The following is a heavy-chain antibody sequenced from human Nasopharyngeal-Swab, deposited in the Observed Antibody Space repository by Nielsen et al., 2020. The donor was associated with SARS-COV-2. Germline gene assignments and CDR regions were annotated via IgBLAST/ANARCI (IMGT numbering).Heavy chain of an antibody. CDR2: ISPGIVGT. CDR3: ARRGRCSGSSCDMDV. Sequence: ASVQVSCKASGYTFNNYYIHWVRQAPEQGLEWMGMISPGIVGTTYAQKFQGRVTMTRDTSTSTVFMDLSSLRSEDTAVYYCARRGRCSGSSCDMDVWGQGTTVTVSS. V-gene: IGHV1-46*02. CDR1: GYTFNNYY. D-gene: IGHD2-2*01. J-gene: IGHJ6*02.